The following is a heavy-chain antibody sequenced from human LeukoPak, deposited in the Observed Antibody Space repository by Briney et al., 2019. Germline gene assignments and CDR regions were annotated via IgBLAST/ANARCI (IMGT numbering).Heavy chain of an antibody. J-gene: IGHJ4*02. Sequence: GGSLRLSCAASGFTFSSYAMSWVRQAPGKGLEWVSAISGSGGSTYYADSVRGRFTISRDNSKKTLSLQMTTLRPDDTAVYYCVRDSTVGAAYFDLWGQGALVAVSS. V-gene: IGHV3-23*01. CDR3: VRDSTVGAAYFDL. D-gene: IGHD6-13*01. CDR1: GFTFSSYA. CDR2: ISGSGGST.